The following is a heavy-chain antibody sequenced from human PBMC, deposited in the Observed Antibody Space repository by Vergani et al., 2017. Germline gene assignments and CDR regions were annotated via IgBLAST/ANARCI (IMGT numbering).Heavy chain of an antibody. V-gene: IGHV3-30*18. Sequence: VQLVESGGGLVQPGGSLRLSCAASGFTFSSYGMHWVRQAPGKGLEWVAVISYDGSNKYYADSVKGRFTISRDNSKNTLYLQMNSLRAEDTAVYYCAKDAIVATRYYYYYYGMDVWGQGTTVTVSS. CDR2: ISYDGSNK. CDR3: AKDAIVATRYYYYYYGMDV. D-gene: IGHD5-12*01. J-gene: IGHJ6*02. CDR1: GFTFSSYG.